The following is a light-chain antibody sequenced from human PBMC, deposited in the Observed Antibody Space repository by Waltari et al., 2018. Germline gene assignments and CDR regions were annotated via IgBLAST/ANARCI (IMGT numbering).Light chain of an antibody. Sequence: DIVRTQSPVSLPVTPGEPASISCRSSQSLLQSNGNNCLDWYLQKPGQSPQLLIYLGSHRASGVPDRFSGSGSGTEFTLKISRVEAEDVWVYYCMQSLQALWTFGPGTKVEIK. J-gene: IGKJ1*01. CDR1: QSLLQSNGNNC. CDR2: LGS. V-gene: IGKV2-28*01. CDR3: MQSLQALWT.